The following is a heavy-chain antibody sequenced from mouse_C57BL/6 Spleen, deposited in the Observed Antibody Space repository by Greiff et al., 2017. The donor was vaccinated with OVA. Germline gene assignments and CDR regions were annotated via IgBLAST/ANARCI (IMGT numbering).Heavy chain of an antibody. CDR2: IDPETGGT. V-gene: IGHV1-15*01. D-gene: IGHD1-1*01. CDR3: TRGGYYYGSSSSGYFDV. J-gene: IGHJ1*03. CDR1: GYTFTDYE. Sequence: VQLQQSGAELVRPGASVTLSCKASGYTFTDYEMHWVKQTPVHGLEWIGAIDPETGGTAYNQKFKGKAILTADKSSSTAYMELRSLTSEDSAVYYCTRGGYYYGSSSSGYFDVWGTGTTVTVSS.